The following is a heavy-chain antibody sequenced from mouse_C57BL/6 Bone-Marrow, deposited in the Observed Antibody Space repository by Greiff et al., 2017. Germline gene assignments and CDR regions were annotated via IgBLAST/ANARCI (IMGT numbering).Heavy chain of an antibody. V-gene: IGHV8-8*01. CDR3: ARISYYYGSSLWYFDV. CDR2: IWWDDDK. Sequence: QVTLKVSGPGILQPSQTLSLTCSFSGFSLSTFGMGVGWIRQPSGKGLEWLAHIWWDDDKYYNPALKSRLTISKDTSKNQVFLKIANVDTADTATYYCARISYYYGSSLWYFDVWGTGTTVTVSS. J-gene: IGHJ1*03. D-gene: IGHD1-1*01. CDR1: GFSLSTFGMG.